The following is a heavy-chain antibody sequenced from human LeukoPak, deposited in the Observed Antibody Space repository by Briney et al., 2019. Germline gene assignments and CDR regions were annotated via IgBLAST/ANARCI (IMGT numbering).Heavy chain of an antibody. CDR1: GGTFSSYA. CDR2: IIPILGIA. D-gene: IGHD4-23*01. CDR3: ATVKEVYGGNPRTGYYGMDV. V-gene: IGHV1-69*04. J-gene: IGHJ6*02. Sequence: SVKVSCKASGGTFSSYAINWVRQAPGQGLEWMGRIIPILGIANYAQKFQGRVTITADKSTSTAYMELSGLRSEDTAVYYCATVKEVYGGNPRTGYYGMDVWGQGTTVTVSS.